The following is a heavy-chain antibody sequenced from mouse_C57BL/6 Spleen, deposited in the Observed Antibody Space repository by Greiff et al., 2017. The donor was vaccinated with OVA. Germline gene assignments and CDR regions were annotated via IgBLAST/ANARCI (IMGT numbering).Heavy chain of an antibody. V-gene: IGHV1-55*01. J-gene: IGHJ4*01. CDR3: AKGDNYVNCAMDY. CDR1: GYTFTSYW. Sequence: QVQLQQPGAELVKPGASVKMSCKASGYTFTSYWITWVKQRPGQGLEWIGDIYPGSGSTNYNEKFKSKATLTVDTSSSTAYMQLSSLTSEDSAVYYCAKGDNYVNCAMDYWGQGTSVTVSS. CDR2: IYPGSGST. D-gene: IGHD1-3*01.